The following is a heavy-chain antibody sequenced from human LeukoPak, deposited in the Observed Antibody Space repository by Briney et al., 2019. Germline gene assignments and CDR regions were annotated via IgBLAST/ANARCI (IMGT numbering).Heavy chain of an antibody. CDR2: IITILGIA. CDR3: ARGLIEGFYYYYYMDV. D-gene: IGHD2/OR15-2a*01. J-gene: IGHJ6*03. CDR1: GGTFSSYA. V-gene: IGHV1-69*04. Sequence: GASVKVSCKASGGTFSSYAISWVRQATGQGLEWMVRIITILGIANYAQKFQGRVTMTTDTSTSTAYMELRSLRSDDTAVYYCARGLIEGFYYYYYMDVWGKGTTVTVSS.